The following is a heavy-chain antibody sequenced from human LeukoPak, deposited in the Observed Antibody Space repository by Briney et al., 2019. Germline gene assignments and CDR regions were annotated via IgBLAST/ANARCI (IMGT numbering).Heavy chain of an antibody. Sequence: ETLSLTCTLSGGSISGDYRSWVPQSPGKELEWMGYMYYSGIIDYNHSLKSRVTISADTSKSQSSLKLSSVTAADTAVYYCARGDYYDSSGTYGMDVWGQGTTVIVSS. V-gene: IGHV4-59*01. CDR3: ARGDYYDSSGTYGMDV. CDR1: GGSISGDY. J-gene: IGHJ6*02. CDR2: MYYSGII. D-gene: IGHD3-22*01.